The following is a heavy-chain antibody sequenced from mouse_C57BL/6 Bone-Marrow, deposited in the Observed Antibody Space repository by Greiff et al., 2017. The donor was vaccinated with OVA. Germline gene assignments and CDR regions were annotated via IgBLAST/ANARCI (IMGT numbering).Heavy chain of an antibody. CDR2: INPNNGGT. D-gene: IGHD1-1*01. V-gene: IGHV1-18*01. Sequence: EVKLVESGPELVKPGASVKIPCKASGYTFTDYNMDWVKQSHGKSLEWIGDINPNNGGTIYNQKFKGKATLTVDKSSSTAYMELRSLTSEDTAVYYCARSWYGSSPLDYWGQGTTLTVSS. J-gene: IGHJ2*01. CDR1: GYTFTDYN. CDR3: ARSWYGSSPLDY.